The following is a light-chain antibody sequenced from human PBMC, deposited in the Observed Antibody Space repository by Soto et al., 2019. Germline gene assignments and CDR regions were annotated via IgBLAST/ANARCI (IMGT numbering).Light chain of an antibody. CDR2: EVN. CDR1: SSDVGSYDL. Sequence: QSALTQPASVSGSPGQSITISCTGTSSDVGSYDLVSWCQHHPGKAPKLMIYEVNKRPSGVSNRFSGSKSGNTASLTISGIQDEDEADYSCCSYAGSSTPNWVFGGGTKLTVL. V-gene: IGLV2-23*02. CDR3: CSYAGSSTPNWV. J-gene: IGLJ3*02.